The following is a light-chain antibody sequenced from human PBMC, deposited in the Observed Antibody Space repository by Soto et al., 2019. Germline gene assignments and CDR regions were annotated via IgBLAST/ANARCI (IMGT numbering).Light chain of an antibody. J-gene: IGKJ5*01. CDR1: ESIARH. Sequence: DIQMTQSPSSLSASVGDRVTITCRASESIARHLNWYQQKPGKAPKLLIYAASSLQNGVPSRFXXGGSGTXXXLTISNLQPEDFATYYCQQSYSALSITFGQGTRLEIK. CDR3: QQSYSALSIT. V-gene: IGKV1-39*01. CDR2: AAS.